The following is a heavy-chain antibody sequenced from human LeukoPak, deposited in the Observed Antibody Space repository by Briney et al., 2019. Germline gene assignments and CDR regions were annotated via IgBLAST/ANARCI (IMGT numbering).Heavy chain of an antibody. D-gene: IGHD3-22*01. J-gene: IGHJ4*02. CDR1: GISFNNYW. V-gene: IGHV3-74*01. Sequence: GGPLRLSCAASGISFNNYWMHWVRQAPGKGLVWVSRVNSDGSSTVYADSVKGRFTISRDNAKTTVNLQMSSLRLDDTATYYCATGLGHYYDYWGQGSLVTVSS. CDR2: VNSDGSST. CDR3: ATGLGHYYDY.